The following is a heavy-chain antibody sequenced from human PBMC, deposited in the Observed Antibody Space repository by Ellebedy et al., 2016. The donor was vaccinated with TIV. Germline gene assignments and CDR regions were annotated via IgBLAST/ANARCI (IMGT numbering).Heavy chain of an antibody. V-gene: IGHV3-23*01. CDR1: GFTFSSYA. CDR3: AKEVVPAGPSCMDV. D-gene: IGHD2-2*01. CDR2: ISGSGGST. J-gene: IGHJ6*02. Sequence: PGGSLRLSCAASGFTFSSYAMSWVRQAPGKGLEWVAAISGSGGSTYYADSVKGRFTISRDNSKNTLYLQMNSLRAEDTALYYCAKEVVPAGPSCMDVWGQGTTVTVSS.